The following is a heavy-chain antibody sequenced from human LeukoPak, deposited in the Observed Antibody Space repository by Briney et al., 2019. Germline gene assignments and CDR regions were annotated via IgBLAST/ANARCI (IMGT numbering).Heavy chain of an antibody. CDR3: ARDGYSSSPDV. CDR2: IYYSGST. J-gene: IGHJ6*02. CDR1: GGSISSSSYY. D-gene: IGHD6-13*01. V-gene: IGHV4-39*06. Sequence: PSETLSLTCTVSGGSISSSSYYWGWIRQPPGKGLEWIGSIYYSGSTYYNPSLKSRVTISVDTSKNQFTLKLSSVTAADTAVYYCARDGYSSSPDVWGQGTTVTVSS.